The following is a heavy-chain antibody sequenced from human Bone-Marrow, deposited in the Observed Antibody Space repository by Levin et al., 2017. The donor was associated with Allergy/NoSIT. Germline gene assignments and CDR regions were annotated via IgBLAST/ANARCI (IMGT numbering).Heavy chain of an antibody. V-gene: IGHV5-10-1*01. CDR2: IDPSDSYT. D-gene: IGHD2/OR15-2a*01. J-gene: IGHJ3*02. CDR3: ASPHTTTFSFDI. CDR1: GYTFPNFW. Sequence: VASVKVSCKGSGYTFPNFWISWVRQTPDKGLEWLGRIDPSDSYTNYSPSFQGHVTISTDKSLSTAYLHWNSLRASDTAIYYCASPHTTTFSFDIWGQGTMVTVSS.